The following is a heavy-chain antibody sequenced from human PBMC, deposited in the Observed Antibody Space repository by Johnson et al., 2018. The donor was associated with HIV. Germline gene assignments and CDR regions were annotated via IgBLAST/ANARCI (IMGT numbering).Heavy chain of an antibody. CDR1: GFTFDDYA. CDR2: ISWNSGSI. V-gene: IGHV3-9*01. D-gene: IGHD6-19*01. Sequence: VQLVESGGGLVQPGRSLRLSCAASGFTFDDYAMHWVRQAPGKGLEWVSGISWNSGSIGYADSVKGRFTISRDNAKNSLYLQINSLRAEDTAVFYCAKGKSSGRGAFDIWGQGTKVIVSS. CDR3: AKGKSSGRGAFDI. J-gene: IGHJ3*02.